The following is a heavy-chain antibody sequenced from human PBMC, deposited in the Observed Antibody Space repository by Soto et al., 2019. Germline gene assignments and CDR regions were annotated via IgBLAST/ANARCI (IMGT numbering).Heavy chain of an antibody. V-gene: IGHV1-69*08. CDR1: GGTFSSYT. Sequence: QVPLVQSGAEVKKPGSSVKVSCKASGGTFSSYTISWVRQAPGQGLEWMGRIIPILGIANYAQKFQGRVTITADKSTSTAYMELSSLRSEDTAVYYCARENRYSTMALDYWGQGTLVTVSS. D-gene: IGHD3-10*01. J-gene: IGHJ4*02. CDR2: IIPILGIA. CDR3: ARENRYSTMALDY.